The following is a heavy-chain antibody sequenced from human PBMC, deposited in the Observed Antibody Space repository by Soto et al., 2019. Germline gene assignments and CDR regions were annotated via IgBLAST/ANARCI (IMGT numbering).Heavy chain of an antibody. CDR2: ISYDGSNK. CDR1: GLTFSSYA. Sequence: GGSLRLSCAASGLTFSSYAMHWVRQAPGKGLEWVAVISYDGSNKYYADSVKGRFTISRENSKNTLYLQMNSLRAEDTAAYYCARDYYPHHDSLYYYYGMDVWGQGTTVTVSS. V-gene: IGHV3-30-3*01. D-gene: IGHD3-22*01. CDR3: ARDYYPHHDSLYYYYGMDV. J-gene: IGHJ6*02.